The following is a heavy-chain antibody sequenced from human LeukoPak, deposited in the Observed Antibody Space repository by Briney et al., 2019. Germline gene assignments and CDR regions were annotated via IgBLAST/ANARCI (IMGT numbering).Heavy chain of an antibody. CDR2: IYYSGST. CDR1: GGSISSYY. Sequence: PSETLSLTCTVSGGSISSYYWSWIRQPPGKGLEWIGYIYYSGSTNYNPSLKSRVTISVDTSKNQFSLKLSFVTAADTAVYYCAVGPLVGATTYWGQGTLVTVSS. J-gene: IGHJ4*02. CDR3: AVGPLVGATTY. D-gene: IGHD1-26*01. V-gene: IGHV4-59*01.